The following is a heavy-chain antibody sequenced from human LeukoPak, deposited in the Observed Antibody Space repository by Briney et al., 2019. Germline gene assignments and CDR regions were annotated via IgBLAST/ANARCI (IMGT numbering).Heavy chain of an antibody. D-gene: IGHD1-26*01. Sequence: GGSLRLSCAASGFTFDECAMHWVRQPPGKGLEWVSGISWNGYDIGYADSVKGRFTISRDNAKNSLYLQMNSLRAEDMALYYCARGVGTSYHYHMDVWGKGTTVIVSS. CDR2: ISWNGYDI. CDR1: GFTFDECA. CDR3: ARGVGTSYHYHMDV. V-gene: IGHV3-9*03. J-gene: IGHJ6*03.